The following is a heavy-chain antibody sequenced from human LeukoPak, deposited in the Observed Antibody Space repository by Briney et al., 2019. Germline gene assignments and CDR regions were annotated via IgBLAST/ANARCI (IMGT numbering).Heavy chain of an antibody. CDR2: IKHSGST. V-gene: IGHV4-34*01. CDR1: GGSFSGYY. J-gene: IGHJ4*02. D-gene: IGHD6-19*01. CDR3: ARRRSGWYGILFDY. Sequence: SETLSLTCAVYGGSFSGYYWSWIRQPPGKGLEWIGEIKHSGSTNYNPSLKSRVTISVDTSKNQFSLKLSFVTAADTAVYYCARRRSGWYGILFDYWGQGTLVTVSS.